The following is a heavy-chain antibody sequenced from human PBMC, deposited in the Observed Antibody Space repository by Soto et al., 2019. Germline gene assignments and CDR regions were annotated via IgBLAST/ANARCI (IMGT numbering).Heavy chain of an antibody. Sequence: QVQLLQSGAEVKKPGSSVKVSCKASGGTFSSYTISWVRQAPGQGLEWMGRIIPILGIANYAQKFQGRVTITADKSTSTAYMELSSLRSEDTAVYYCAGGYSSNPNDYWGQGTLVTVSS. CDR3: AGGYSSNPNDY. CDR2: IIPILGIA. J-gene: IGHJ4*02. CDR1: GGTFSSYT. D-gene: IGHD6-13*01. V-gene: IGHV1-69*02.